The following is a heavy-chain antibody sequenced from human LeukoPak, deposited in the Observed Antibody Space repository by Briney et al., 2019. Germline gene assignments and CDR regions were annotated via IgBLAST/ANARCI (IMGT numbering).Heavy chain of an antibody. J-gene: IGHJ3*02. CDR1: GFTVSSSY. V-gene: IGHV3-66*01. D-gene: IGHD6-13*01. CDR3: ARDRLAAAGTGAFDI. CDR2: IYSGGST. Sequence: PGGSLRLSCAASGFTVSSSYMSWVRQAPGKGLEWVSVIYSGGSTYYADSVKGRFTISRDNSENTLYLQMNSLRAEDTAVYYCARDRLAAAGTGAFDIWGQGTMVTVSS.